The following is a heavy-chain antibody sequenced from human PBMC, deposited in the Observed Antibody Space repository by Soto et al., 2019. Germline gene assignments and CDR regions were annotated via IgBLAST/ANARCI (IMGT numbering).Heavy chain of an antibody. CDR3: AKDVTVLRFLEWFDYYYYYGMDV. V-gene: IGHV3-30*18. CDR1: GFTFSSYG. J-gene: IGHJ6*02. CDR2: ISYDGSNK. Sequence: GGSLRLSCAASGFTFSSYGVHWVRQAPGKGLEWVAVISYDGSNKYYADSVKGRFTISRDNSKNTLYLQMNSLRAEDTAVYYCAKDVTVLRFLEWFDYYYYYGMDVWGQGTTVTVSS. D-gene: IGHD3-3*01.